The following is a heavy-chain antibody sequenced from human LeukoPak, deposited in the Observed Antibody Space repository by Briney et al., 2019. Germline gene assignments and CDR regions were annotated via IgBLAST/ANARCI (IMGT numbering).Heavy chain of an antibody. CDR3: AGRRVLDASFDY. J-gene: IGHJ4*02. CDR2: IYSGDST. D-gene: IGHD3-16*01. CDR1: GFTVSNNY. V-gene: IGHV3-66*02. Sequence: GGSLRLSCAASGFTVSNNYMSWVRQAPGKGLEWVSVIYSGDSTYYVESVKGRFTISRDNSKNTLFLQMNRLRAEDTAVYYCAGRRVLDASFDYWGQGTLVTVSS.